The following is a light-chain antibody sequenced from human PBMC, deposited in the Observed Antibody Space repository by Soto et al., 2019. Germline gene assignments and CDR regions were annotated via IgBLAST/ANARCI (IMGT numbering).Light chain of an antibody. J-gene: IGKJ2*01. CDR1: QSVSSSY. Sequence: EIVLTQSPGTLSLARGERATLSCRASQSVSSSYLAWYQQKPGQAPRLLIYGAASRATSLPDRFGGSGSGTDFTVTISRLEPGGFGAYYWQQYGSSPYTFGQGTKLEIK. V-gene: IGKV3-20*01. CDR3: QQYGSSPYT. CDR2: GAA.